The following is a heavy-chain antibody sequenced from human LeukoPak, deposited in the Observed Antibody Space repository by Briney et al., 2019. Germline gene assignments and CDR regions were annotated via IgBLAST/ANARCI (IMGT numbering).Heavy chain of an antibody. CDR1: GGSISSGSYY. CDR2: IYTSGST. J-gene: IGHJ4*02. CDR3: ARYCSGGSCSGRFDY. Sequence: PSETLSLTCTVSGGSISSGSYYWSWIRQPAGKGLEWIGRIYTSGSTNYNPSLKSRVTISVDTSKNQFSLKLSSVTAADTAVYYCARYCSGGSCSGRFDYWGQGTLVTVSS. V-gene: IGHV4-61*02. D-gene: IGHD2-15*01.